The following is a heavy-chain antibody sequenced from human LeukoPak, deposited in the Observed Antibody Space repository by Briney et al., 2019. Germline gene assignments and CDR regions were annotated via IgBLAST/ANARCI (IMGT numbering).Heavy chain of an antibody. CDR1: GDSFSNYG. CDR2: IFPMFSAL. V-gene: IGHV1-69*01. Sequence: SVNVSCKSSGDSFSNYGFSWVRQAPGQGLELMGGIFPMFSALNYAKRFKGRVTITAGAFTSTVYMELSSLTSDDTAVYYCARDAGGTYRSYYALHVWGQGTTVTVS. D-gene: IGHD3-16*01. J-gene: IGHJ6*02. CDR3: ARDAGGTYRSYYALHV.